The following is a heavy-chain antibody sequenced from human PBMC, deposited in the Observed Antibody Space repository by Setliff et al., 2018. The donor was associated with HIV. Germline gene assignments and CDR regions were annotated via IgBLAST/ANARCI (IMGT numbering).Heavy chain of an antibody. V-gene: IGHV1-69*02. J-gene: IGHJ6*03. CDR2: IIPILGVA. CDR3: VRGVQSPPHYSYYYMDV. Sequence: SVKVSCKASRSTFNSHTINWVRQAPGQGLDWMGRIIPILGVANYAHKFQGRVTITADKSTSTAYMELTSLRFDDTAMYYCVRGVQSPPHYSYYYMDVWGEGTMVTVSS. CDR1: RSTFNSHT. D-gene: IGHD3-3*01.